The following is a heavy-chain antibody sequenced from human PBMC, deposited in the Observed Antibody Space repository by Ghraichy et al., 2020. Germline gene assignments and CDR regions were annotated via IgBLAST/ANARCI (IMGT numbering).Heavy chain of an antibody. J-gene: IGHJ4*02. CDR3: AKGRSTTNHYDY. V-gene: IGHV3-23*01. CDR1: GFTFSTYA. CDR2: LRGSGDST. Sequence: LSLTCAASGFTFSTYAMSWVRQAPGKGLEWVSALRGSGDSTYYADSVKGRFTISRDNSKNTLYLQMNSLSVEDTAVYFCAKGRSTTNHYDYWGQGTLDTVS. D-gene: IGHD2/OR15-2a*01.